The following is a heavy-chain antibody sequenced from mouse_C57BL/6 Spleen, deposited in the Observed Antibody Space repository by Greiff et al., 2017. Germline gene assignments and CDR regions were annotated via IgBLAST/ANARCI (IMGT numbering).Heavy chain of an antibody. CDR1: GYTFTSYW. V-gene: IGHV1-61*01. CDR3: ARGYGSSRVDY. J-gene: IGHJ2*01. Sequence: QVQLQQPGAELVRPGSSVKLSCKASGYTFTSYWMDWVKQRPGQGLEWIGNIYPSDSETHYNQKFKDKATLTVDKSSSTAYMQLSSLTSEDSAVYYCARGYGSSRVDYWGQGTTLTVSS. D-gene: IGHD1-1*01. CDR2: IYPSDSET.